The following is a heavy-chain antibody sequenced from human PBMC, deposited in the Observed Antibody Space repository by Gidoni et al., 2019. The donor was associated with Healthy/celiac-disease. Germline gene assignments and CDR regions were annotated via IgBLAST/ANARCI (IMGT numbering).Heavy chain of an antibody. CDR1: GFTFSDHY. J-gene: IGHJ3*02. CDR2: TRNKANSYTT. V-gene: IGHV3-72*01. D-gene: IGHD3-22*01. Sequence: EVQLVESGGGLVQPGGSLRLSCAASGFTFSDHYMDWVRQAPGKGLEWVGRTRNKANSYTTEYAASVKGRFTISRDDSKNSLYLQMNSLKTEDTAVYYCARAYDSSGYTQKAHAFDIWGQGTMVTVSS. CDR3: ARAYDSSGYTQKAHAFDI.